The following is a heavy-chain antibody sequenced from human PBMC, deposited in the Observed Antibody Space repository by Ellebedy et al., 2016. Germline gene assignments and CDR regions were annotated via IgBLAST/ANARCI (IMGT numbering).Heavy chain of an antibody. J-gene: IGHJ3*02. D-gene: IGHD3-10*01. V-gene: IGHV3-30*03. CDR1: GFTFSSYG. CDR3: ARSSNDPNYKYAFDI. Sequence: GGSLRLSCAASGFTFSSYGMHWVRQAPGKGLEWVAVISYDGSNKYYADSVKGRFTISRDNSKNTLYLQMNSLRAEDTAVYYCARSSNDPNYKYAFDIWGQGTMVTVSS. CDR2: ISYDGSNK.